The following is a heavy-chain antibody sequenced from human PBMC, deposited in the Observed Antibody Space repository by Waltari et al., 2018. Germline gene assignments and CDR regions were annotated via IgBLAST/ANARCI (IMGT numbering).Heavy chain of an antibody. CDR3: AKGLDRFDS. D-gene: IGHD6-19*01. Sequence: EVQLLESGGGLVQPGGSLELSCTASGFNFSSYVISWVRQSPEKGLEGVSGSSAIGVSTYYADTVKGRFTISRDNSKKTLYLQRNSLRAEDTAVYYCAKGLDRFDSWGQGTLVTVSS. J-gene: IGHJ4*02. CDR1: GFNFSSYV. CDR2: SSAIGVST. V-gene: IGHV3-23*01.